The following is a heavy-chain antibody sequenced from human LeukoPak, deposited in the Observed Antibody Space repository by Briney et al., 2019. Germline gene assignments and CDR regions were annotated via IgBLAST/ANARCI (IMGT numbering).Heavy chain of an antibody. V-gene: IGHV4-39*01. J-gene: IGHJ4*02. Sequence: SETLSLTCTASGGSISSSSYYWGWIRQPPGKGLEWIGSIYYSGSTYYNPSLKSRVTISVDTSKNQFSLKLSSVTAADTAVYYWASGEFDSSGYYGYWGQGTLVTVSS. D-gene: IGHD3-22*01. CDR2: IYYSGST. CDR1: GGSISSSSYY. CDR3: ASGEFDSSGYYGY.